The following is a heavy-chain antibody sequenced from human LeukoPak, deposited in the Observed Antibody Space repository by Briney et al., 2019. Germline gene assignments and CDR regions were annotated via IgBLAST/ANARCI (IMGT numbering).Heavy chain of an antibody. Sequence: GGSLRLSYAASGFTFSTCVMLWVRQAPGMGLEYVSSIDPNGKTSYYANSVKGRFTISRDNSNNMLYLQMGSLTTEDMAVYYCASQTTLTGAYDPWGQGTLVTVSS. V-gene: IGHV3-64*01. J-gene: IGHJ5*02. CDR1: GFTFSTCV. D-gene: IGHD1-20*01. CDR3: ASQTTLTGAYDP. CDR2: IDPNGKTS.